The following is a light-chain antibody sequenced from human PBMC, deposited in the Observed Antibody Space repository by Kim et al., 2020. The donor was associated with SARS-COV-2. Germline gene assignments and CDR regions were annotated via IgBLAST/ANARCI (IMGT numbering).Light chain of an antibody. CDR3: SSYTSSSTLHV. V-gene: IGLV2-14*03. Sequence: TISCTGTSSDVGGYTDVSWYQQHPGKAPKLMIYDVSNRPSGVSNRFSGSKSGNTASLTISGLQAEDEADYYCSSYTSSSTLHVFGTGTKVTVL. CDR2: DVS. CDR1: SSDVGGYTD. J-gene: IGLJ1*01.